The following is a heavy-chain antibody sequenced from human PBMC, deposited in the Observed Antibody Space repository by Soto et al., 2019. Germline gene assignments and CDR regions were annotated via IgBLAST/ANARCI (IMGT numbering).Heavy chain of an antibody. D-gene: IGHD1-20*01. Sequence: EVRLVDSGGGLVQPGGSLRLSCAASGFTFSDYWMSWVRQAPGRGLEWVANIKEDGSVQYYVDSVKGRFTISRDNAKNSLFLHMSSLRVEDTAVYYCALEGYNNTWASCWGPGTLVTVSS. V-gene: IGHV3-7*03. J-gene: IGHJ4*02. CDR3: ALEGYNNTWASC. CDR1: GFTFSDYW. CDR2: IKEDGSVQ.